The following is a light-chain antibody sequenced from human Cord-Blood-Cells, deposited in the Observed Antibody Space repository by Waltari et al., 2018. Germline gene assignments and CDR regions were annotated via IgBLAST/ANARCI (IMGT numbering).Light chain of an antibody. Sequence: DIQMTQSPSTLSASVGDRVTITCRASQSISSWLAWYQQKPGKAPKLLIYDASSLESGVPSRFSGSGSVTEFTLTISSLQPDDFATYYCQQYNSYSWTFGQGTKVESK. CDR3: QQYNSYSWT. J-gene: IGKJ1*01. V-gene: IGKV1-5*01. CDR1: QSISSW. CDR2: DAS.